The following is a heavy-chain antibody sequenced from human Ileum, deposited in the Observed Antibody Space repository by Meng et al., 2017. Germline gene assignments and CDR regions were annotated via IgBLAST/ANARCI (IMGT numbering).Heavy chain of an antibody. Sequence: QGHVGGSGGGVCQPGRFLGLSWAASGFSFRSYGMHWVRQAPGKGLEWVAVIWADGNTKDYADSVKGRFTISRDNSKNTLYLQMSSLRAEDTAVYYCATDRGGSPFDYWGQGTLVTVSS. CDR3: ATDRGGSPFDY. D-gene: IGHD2-15*01. V-gene: IGHV3-33*01. CDR2: IWADGNTK. J-gene: IGHJ4*02. CDR1: GFSFRSYG.